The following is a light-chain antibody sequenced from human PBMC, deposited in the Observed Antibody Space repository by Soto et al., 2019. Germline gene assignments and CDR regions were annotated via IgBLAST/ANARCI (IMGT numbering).Light chain of an antibody. Sequence: EIFMAQSPAHVSVSPGDRATLSCRAIQSVSSSYLAWYQQKPGQAPRLLIYGASSRATGIPDRFSGSGSGTDFTLTISRLEPEDFAVYYCQQYGSSPRFTFGPGTKVDIK. J-gene: IGKJ3*01. V-gene: IGKV3-20*01. CDR3: QQYGSSPRFT. CDR1: QSVSSSY. CDR2: GAS.